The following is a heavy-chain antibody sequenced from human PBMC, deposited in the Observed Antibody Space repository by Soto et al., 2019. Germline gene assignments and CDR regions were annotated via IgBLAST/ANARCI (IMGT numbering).Heavy chain of an antibody. CDR1: GGSISSSY. D-gene: IGHD3-10*01. CDR2: VYYSGST. V-gene: IGHV4-59*08. Sequence: PSETLSLTCTVSGGSISSSYWSWIRQAPGKGLEWIGYVYYSGSTNYNPSLKSRVTISIDTSKNQFSLKLSSVTAADTAVYYCARQYVSGSYYADYWGQGTLVTVSS. J-gene: IGHJ4*02. CDR3: ARQYVSGSYYADY.